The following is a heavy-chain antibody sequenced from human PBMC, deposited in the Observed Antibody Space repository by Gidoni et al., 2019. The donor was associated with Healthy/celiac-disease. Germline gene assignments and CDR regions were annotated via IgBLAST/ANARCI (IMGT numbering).Heavy chain of an antibody. V-gene: IGHV2-26*01. CDR3: ARMNLPHYYYGMDV. Sequence: QVTLKESGPVLVKPTETLTLTCTVSGFSLSNARMGVSWIRQPPGKALEWLAPIFSNDEKSYSTSLNSRLTISKDTSKSQVVLTMTNMDPVDTATDYCARMNLPHYYYGMDVWGQGTTVTVSS. J-gene: IGHJ6*02. CDR1: GFSLSNARMG. CDR2: IFSNDEK.